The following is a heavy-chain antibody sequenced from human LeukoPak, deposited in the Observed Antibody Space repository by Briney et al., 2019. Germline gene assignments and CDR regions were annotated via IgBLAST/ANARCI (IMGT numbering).Heavy chain of an antibody. V-gene: IGHV4-30-4*01. CDR2: IYYSGST. J-gene: IGHJ4*02. CDR1: GGSISSGDYY. D-gene: IGHD3-16*01. CDR3: ARVPRPYDYVWGSPFDY. Sequence: PSETLSLTCTVSGGSISSGDYYWSWIRQPPGKGLEWIGYIYYSGSTYYNPSLKSRVTISVDTSKNQFSLKLSSVTAADTAVYYCARVPRPYDYVWGSPFDYWGQGTLVTVSS.